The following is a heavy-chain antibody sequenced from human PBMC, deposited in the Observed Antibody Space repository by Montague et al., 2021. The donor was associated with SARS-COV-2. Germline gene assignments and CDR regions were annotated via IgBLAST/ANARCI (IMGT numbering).Heavy chain of an antibody. Sequence: SLRLSCAASGFTFNSHAMTWVRQPPGKGLDWVSTISSRSYYTYFADSVKGRFTISRDNSNSTVFLQMNSLRVEDTAVYYCAKVWGYYDSSGYYYVWGFDHWGQGTLVTVSS. CDR2: ISSRSYYT. CDR1: GFTFNSHA. CDR3: AKVWGYYDSSGYYYVWGFDH. V-gene: IGHV3-23*01. J-gene: IGHJ4*02. D-gene: IGHD3-22*01.